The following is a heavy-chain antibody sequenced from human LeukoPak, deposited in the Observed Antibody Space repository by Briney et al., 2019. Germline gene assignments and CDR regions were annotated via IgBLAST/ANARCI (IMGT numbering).Heavy chain of an antibody. V-gene: IGHV4-31*03. CDR1: GGSISSGGYY. CDR3: ARQDYHGSGSLDY. J-gene: IGHJ4*02. D-gene: IGHD3-10*01. CDR2: IYNSGST. Sequence: SQTLSLTCTVSGGSISSGGYYWTWIRQRPGKGLEWLGNIYNSGSTYYNPSLKSRVTISVDTSKNQFSLKLSSVTAADTAVYYCARQDYHGSGSLDYWGQGTLVTVSS.